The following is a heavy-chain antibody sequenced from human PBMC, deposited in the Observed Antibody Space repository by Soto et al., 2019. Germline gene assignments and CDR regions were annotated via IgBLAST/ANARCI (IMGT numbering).Heavy chain of an antibody. CDR1: GFTFDDYA. D-gene: IGHD2-15*01. CDR2: IRWNSGSI. CDR3: AKDTGGYCSGGSCLPNAWFDY. Sequence: EVQLVESGGGLVQPGRSLRLSCAASGFTFDDYAMHWVRQAPGKGLEWVSGIRWNSGSIGYADCVKGRFTISRDNAKNSLYLQMNSLRAEDTALYYCAKDTGGYCSGGSCLPNAWFDYWGQGTLVTVSS. J-gene: IGHJ4*02. V-gene: IGHV3-9*01.